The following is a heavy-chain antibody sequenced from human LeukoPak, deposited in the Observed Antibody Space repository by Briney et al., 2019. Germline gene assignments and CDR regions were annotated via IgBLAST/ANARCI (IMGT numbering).Heavy chain of an antibody. CDR3: AKDQHCSSTSCYYYYYYYGMDV. CDR1: GFTFSSYA. CDR2: ISGSGGST. V-gene: IGHV3-23*01. J-gene: IGHJ6*02. Sequence: AGGSLRLSCAASGFTFSSYAMSWVRQAPGKGLEWVSAISGSGGSTYYADSVKGRFTISRDNSKNTLYLQMNSLRAEDTAVYYCAKDQHCSSTSCYYYYYYYGMDVWGQGTTVTVSS. D-gene: IGHD2-2*01.